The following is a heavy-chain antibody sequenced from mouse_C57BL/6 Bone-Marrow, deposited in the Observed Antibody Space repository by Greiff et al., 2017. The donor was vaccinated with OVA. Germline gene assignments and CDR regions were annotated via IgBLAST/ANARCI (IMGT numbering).Heavy chain of an antibody. Sequence: VQLQQSGPELVKPGASVKISCTASGYSFTGYYMNWVKQSPEKSLEWIGEINPRTGGTTYNQKFKAKATLTVDNASSTAYMQLKSLTSDDSAVYYCAWIYYESYWGQGTTLTVSS. J-gene: IGHJ2*01. V-gene: IGHV1-42*01. CDR1: GYSFTGYY. CDR2: INPRTGGT. CDR3: AWIYYESY. D-gene: IGHD2-4*01.